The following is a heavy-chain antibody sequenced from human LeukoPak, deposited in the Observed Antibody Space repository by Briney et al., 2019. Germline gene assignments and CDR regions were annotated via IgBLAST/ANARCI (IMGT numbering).Heavy chain of an antibody. CDR2: ISYDGSNK. V-gene: IGHV3-30*18. Sequence: GGSLRLYCAASGFTFSSYGMHWVRQAPGKGLEGVAVISYDGSNKYYADSVKGRFTISRDNSKNTLYLQMNSLRAEDTAVYYCAKGIGYSGYDYTYYYGMDVWGQGTTVTVSS. CDR3: AKGIGYSGYDYTYYYGMDV. J-gene: IGHJ6*02. CDR1: GFTFSSYG. D-gene: IGHD5-12*01.